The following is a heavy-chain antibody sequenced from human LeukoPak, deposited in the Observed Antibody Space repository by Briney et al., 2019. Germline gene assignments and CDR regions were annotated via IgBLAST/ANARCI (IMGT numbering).Heavy chain of an antibody. D-gene: IGHD3-22*01. CDR3: ARDYYYDSSGYWDYYFDY. Sequence: GGSLRLSCAASGFTFSRFGMHWVRQAPGKGLEWVAVIWYDGSNKYYADSVKGLFTISRDNSKNTLYLEMNSLRAEDTAVYYCARDYYYDSSGYWDYYFDYWGQGTLVSVSS. CDR1: GFTFSRFG. CDR2: IWYDGSNK. V-gene: IGHV3-33*01. J-gene: IGHJ4*02.